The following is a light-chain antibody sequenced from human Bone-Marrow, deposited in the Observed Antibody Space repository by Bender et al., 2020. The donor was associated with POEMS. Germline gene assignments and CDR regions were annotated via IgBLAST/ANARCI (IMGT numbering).Light chain of an antibody. CDR2: DVS. J-gene: IGLJ2*01. CDR1: SSDVGGYNY. Sequence: QSALTQPRSVSGSPGQSVAISCIGTSSDVGGYNYVSWYQQHPGKAPKLMICDVSNRPSGVSNRFSGSKSGNTASLTISGLQTEDEADYYCSSYTSSSTLIFGGGTKLTVL. CDR3: SSYTSSSTLI. V-gene: IGLV2-14*03.